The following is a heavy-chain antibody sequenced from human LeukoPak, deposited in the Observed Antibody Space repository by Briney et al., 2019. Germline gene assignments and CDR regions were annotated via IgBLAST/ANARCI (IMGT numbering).Heavy chain of an antibody. CDR2: MNPNSGTT. Sequence: LXWMGXMNPNSGTTGHGRKFQGRVTMTRSTSISTAYMELSSLRSEDTAVYFCARSRGVLGGVFDSFNIWGQGTRVTVSS. D-gene: IGHD3-16*01. V-gene: IGHV1-8*01. J-gene: IGHJ3*02. CDR3: ARSRGVLGGVFDSFNI.